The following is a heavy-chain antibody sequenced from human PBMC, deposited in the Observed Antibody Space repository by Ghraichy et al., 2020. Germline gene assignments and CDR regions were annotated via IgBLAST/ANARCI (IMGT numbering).Heavy chain of an antibody. D-gene: IGHD1-26*01. CDR3: ARRFGYSGSCDP. CDR1: GASVGSNSFY. V-gene: IGHV4-39*01. J-gene: IGHJ5*02. CDR2: VFHNGNT. Sequence: SETLSLTCSVSGASVGSNSFYWAWIRQPPGKGLEWIGRVFHNGNTYYSPSLNSRVTICVDTSKNQFSLKLNSVTAADTAVYFCARRFGYSGSCDPWGQGTLVTVSS.